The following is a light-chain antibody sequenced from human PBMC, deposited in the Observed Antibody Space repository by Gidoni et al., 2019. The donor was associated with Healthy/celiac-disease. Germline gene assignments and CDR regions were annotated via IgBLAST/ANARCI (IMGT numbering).Light chain of an antibody. J-gene: IGKJ5*01. Sequence: EIVVTQSPGTLSLSPGERATLSCRASQSVSSSYLTLYQQKPGPAPRLLIYGASSRATGIPDRFSGSGSGTDFTITISRLEPEDFSVYYCQQYGSSPITFGQGTRLEIK. V-gene: IGKV3-20*01. CDR3: QQYGSSPIT. CDR1: QSVSSSY. CDR2: GAS.